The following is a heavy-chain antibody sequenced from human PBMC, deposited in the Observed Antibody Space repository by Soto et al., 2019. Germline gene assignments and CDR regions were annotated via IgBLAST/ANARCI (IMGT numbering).Heavy chain of an antibody. CDR2: IIPILGTG. J-gene: IGHJ6*03. V-gene: IGHV1-69*08. D-gene: IGHD3-10*01. CDR3: AREEGSYNMGTFPFSSMGV. CDR1: GGTFTSDT. Sequence: QVQLVQSGPEVKKSGSSVKVSCKLSGGTFTSDTISWLRRAPGQGLEWMGRIIPILGTGNYAQKFQGRITITEDKSTNKGNMELSTLTSEDSPFYYWAREEGSYNMGTFPFSSMGVWGNGTTVTVSS.